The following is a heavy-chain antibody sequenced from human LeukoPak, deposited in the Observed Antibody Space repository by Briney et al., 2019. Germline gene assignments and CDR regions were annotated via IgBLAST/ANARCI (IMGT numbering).Heavy chain of an antibody. J-gene: IGHJ3*02. CDR1: GYTFTGYY. CDR3: ARARSLYDAFDI. CDR2: INPNSGGT. Sequence: ASVKVSCKASGYTFTGYYMHWVRQAPGQGLEWMGWINPNSGGTNYAQKFQGRVTMTRDTSISTAYMELSRLRSDDTAVYYCARARSLYDAFDIWGQGTMVTVSS. V-gene: IGHV1-2*02.